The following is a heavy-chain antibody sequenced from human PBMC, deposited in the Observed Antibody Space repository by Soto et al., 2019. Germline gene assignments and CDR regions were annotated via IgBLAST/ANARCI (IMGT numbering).Heavy chain of an antibody. V-gene: IGHV1-3*01. CDR3: ARAYIVCDSSVYYYGMDV. Sequence: ASVKVSCKASGYTFTSYAMHWVRQAPGQRLEWMGWINAGNGNTKYSRKFQGRVTITRDTSARTAYMELSSLRSEDTAAYYCARAYIVCDSSVYYYGMDVWGQRTTVPVSS. D-gene: IGHD3-22*01. CDR2: INAGNGNT. CDR1: GYTFTSYA. J-gene: IGHJ6*02.